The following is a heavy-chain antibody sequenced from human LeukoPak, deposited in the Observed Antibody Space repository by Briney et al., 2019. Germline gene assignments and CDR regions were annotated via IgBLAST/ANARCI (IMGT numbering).Heavy chain of an antibody. CDR2: INANAGST. J-gene: IGHJ5*02. CDR1: GFAFNFFA. D-gene: IGHD2-21*02. V-gene: IGHV3-23*01. CDR3: AKPISGGLAVTADWFDP. Sequence: GGTLRLSCAASGFAFNFFAMSWVRQAQGPGLEWISTINANAGSTYYADSVKAWFTISRDNSKNTLYLQLNSLRAEDTAVYYCAKPISGGLAVTADWFDPWGQGTLVTVSS.